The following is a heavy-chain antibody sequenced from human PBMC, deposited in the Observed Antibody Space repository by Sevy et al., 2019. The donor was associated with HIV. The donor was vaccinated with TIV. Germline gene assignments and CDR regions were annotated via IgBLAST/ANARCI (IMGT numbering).Heavy chain of an antibody. CDR2: ISYDGSNK. CDR3: AKVRGMDYYDSSGYHGDY. Sequence: GGSLRLSCAASGFTFSSYGMHWDRQAPGKGLEWVAVISYDGSNKYYADSVKGRFTISRDNSKNTLYLQMNSLRAEDTAVYYCAKVRGMDYYDSSGYHGDYWGQGTLVTVSS. J-gene: IGHJ4*02. D-gene: IGHD3-22*01. V-gene: IGHV3-30*18. CDR1: GFTFSSYG.